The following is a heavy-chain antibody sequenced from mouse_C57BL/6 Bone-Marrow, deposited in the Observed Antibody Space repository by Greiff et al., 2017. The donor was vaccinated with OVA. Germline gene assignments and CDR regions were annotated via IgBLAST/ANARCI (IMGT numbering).Heavy chain of an antibody. V-gene: IGHV14-4*01. J-gene: IGHJ2*01. Sequence: VQLQQSGAELVRPGASLKLSCSASGFNIKDDYMHWVKQRPEPGLEWVGWVDPENGDTEYASQFQGKTTRTATTTPNTANMQLRNLTSEDTAVYDCTTWVTGGYFDYWGQGTTLTVSS. CDR1: GFNIKDDY. CDR3: TTWVTGGYFDY. D-gene: IGHD2-2*01. CDR2: VDPENGDT.